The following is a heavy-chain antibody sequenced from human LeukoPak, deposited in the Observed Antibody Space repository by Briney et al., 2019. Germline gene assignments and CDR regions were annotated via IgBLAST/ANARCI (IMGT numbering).Heavy chain of an antibody. V-gene: IGHV4-4*07. CDR3: AREPVGATRDLFGIDY. Sequence: SETLSLTCTVSGGSISSYYWSWIRQPAGKGLEWIGRIYTSGSTNYNPSLKSRVTTSVDTSKNQFSLKLSSVTAADTAVYYCAREPVGATRDLFGIDYWGQGTLVTVSS. D-gene: IGHD1-26*01. CDR2: IYTSGST. CDR1: GGSISSYY. J-gene: IGHJ4*02.